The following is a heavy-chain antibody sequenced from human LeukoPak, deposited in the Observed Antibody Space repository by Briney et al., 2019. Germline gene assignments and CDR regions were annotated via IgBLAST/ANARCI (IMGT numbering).Heavy chain of an antibody. CDR3: ARGPGDFDASDI. J-gene: IGHJ3*02. CDR1: GFTFTSYW. Sequence: PGGSLRLSCEASGFTFTSYWMSWVRQAPGKGPEWVAHIKENGNEQYYADPVKGRFTISRDNVKQSLGLQMNSLRVEDTAVYYCARGPGDFDASDIWGQGTMVTVSS. V-gene: IGHV3-7*01. D-gene: IGHD1-14*01. CDR2: IKENGNEQ.